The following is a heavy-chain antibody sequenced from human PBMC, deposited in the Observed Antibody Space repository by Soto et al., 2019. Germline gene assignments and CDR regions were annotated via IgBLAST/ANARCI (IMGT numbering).Heavy chain of an antibody. Sequence: ASVKVSCKASGYTFTSYDINWVRQATGQGLEWMGWMNPNSGNTGYAQKSQGRVTMTRNTSISTAYMELSSLRSEDTAVYYCARRPKKIAARLLGWFDPWGQGTLVTVSS. CDR1: GYTFTSYD. V-gene: IGHV1-8*01. CDR2: MNPNSGNT. D-gene: IGHD6-6*01. J-gene: IGHJ5*02. CDR3: ARRPKKIAARLLGWFDP.